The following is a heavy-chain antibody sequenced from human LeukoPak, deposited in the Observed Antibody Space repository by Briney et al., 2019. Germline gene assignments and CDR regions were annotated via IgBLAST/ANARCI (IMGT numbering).Heavy chain of an antibody. Sequence: PGGSLRLSCAASGFTFSRYWISWVRQAPGKGLEWVANIKHDESEKYYVDSVKGRFTISRDNAKSSLYLQMNSLRVEDSAVYYCARTRNGDGDYWGQGTLVTVSS. V-gene: IGHV3-7*01. J-gene: IGHJ4*02. CDR2: IKHDESEK. D-gene: IGHD4-17*01. CDR3: ARTRNGDGDY. CDR1: GFTFSRYW.